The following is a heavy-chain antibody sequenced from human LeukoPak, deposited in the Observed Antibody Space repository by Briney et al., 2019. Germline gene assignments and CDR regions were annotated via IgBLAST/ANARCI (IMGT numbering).Heavy chain of an antibody. CDR1: DGSISIFY. CDR3: ESGTIFGVIAPSSFHR. Sequence: PSETLSLTCTVSDGSISIFYWTWIRQSPGKVLEWIGYIFYGGNTNYNPSLKSRVTMSMDTSKSQFSLKLTSVTAADTAVYYCESGTIFGVIAPSSFHRWGRGALVTVSS. J-gene: IGHJ5*02. D-gene: IGHD3-3*01. CDR2: IFYGGNT. V-gene: IGHV4-59*12.